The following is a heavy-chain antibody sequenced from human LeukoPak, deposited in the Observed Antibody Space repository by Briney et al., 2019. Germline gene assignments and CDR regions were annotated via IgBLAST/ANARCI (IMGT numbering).Heavy chain of an antibody. CDR1: GGTFSSYA. CDR2: IIPILGTA. V-gene: IGHV1-69*05. Sequence: SVKVSCKASGGTFSSYAISWVRQAPGQGLEWMGGIIPILGTANYAQKFQGRVTVTTDESTSTAYMELSSLRSEDTAVYYCARDRHSGSYYMDWFDPWGQGTLVTVSS. J-gene: IGHJ5*02. D-gene: IGHD1-26*01. CDR3: ARDRHSGSYYMDWFDP.